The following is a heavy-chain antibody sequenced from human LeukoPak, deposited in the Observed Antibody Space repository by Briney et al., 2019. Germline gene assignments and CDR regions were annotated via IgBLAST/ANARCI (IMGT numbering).Heavy chain of an antibody. J-gene: IGHJ6*02. CDR1: GFTFSSYA. D-gene: IGHD5-24*01. V-gene: IGHV3-23*01. CDR3: AKGEGYLDYYGMDV. Sequence: QPGGSLRLSCAASGFTFSSYAMSWVRQAPGKGLEWVSAISGSGGSTYYADSVKGRFTISRDNSKNTLYLQMNSLRAEDTAVYYCAKGEGYLDYYGMDVWGQGTTVTVSS. CDR2: ISGSGGST.